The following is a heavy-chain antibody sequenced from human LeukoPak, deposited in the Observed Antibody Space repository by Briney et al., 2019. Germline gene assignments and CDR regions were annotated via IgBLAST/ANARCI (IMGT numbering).Heavy chain of an antibody. CDR1: GAYISSGGYY. CDR2: IYYSGIT. CDR3: ARVYGRISSSDY. J-gene: IGHJ4*02. Sequence: SEALSLTCTLSGAYISSGGYYWRWIRQQPGKGLEWIGYIYYSGITYYNPSLKSRVTISVDTSKNQFSLKLISVAAADTAVYYCARVYGRISSSDYWGQGTLVTVSS. V-gene: IGHV4-31*03. D-gene: IGHD2-2*01.